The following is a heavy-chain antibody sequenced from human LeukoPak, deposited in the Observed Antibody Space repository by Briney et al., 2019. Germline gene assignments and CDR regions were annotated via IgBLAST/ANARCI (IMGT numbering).Heavy chain of an antibody. CDR3: AITGSYGSGSYAHY. CDR2: IIPIFGTA. Sequence: SVKVSCKASGGTFSSYAISWVRQAPGQGLEWMGGIIPIFGTANYAQKFQGRVTITADESTSTAYMELSSLRSEDTAVYYCAITGSYGSGSYAHYWGQGTLVTVSS. J-gene: IGHJ4*02. D-gene: IGHD3-10*01. V-gene: IGHV1-69*13. CDR1: GGTFSSYA.